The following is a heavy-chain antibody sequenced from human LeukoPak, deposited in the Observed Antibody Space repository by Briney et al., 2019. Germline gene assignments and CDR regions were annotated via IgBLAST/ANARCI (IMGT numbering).Heavy chain of an antibody. CDR1: GFTFSTYA. V-gene: IGHV3-30*03. J-gene: IGHJ4*02. Sequence: GGSLRLSCAASGFTFSTYAMHWVRQAPGKGLEWVAVISNDATKKYYADSVKGRSTISRDNSENTLYLQMNSLRAEDTAVYYCARLTPDYGDYSPFDYWGQGTLVIVSS. D-gene: IGHD4-17*01. CDR2: ISNDATKK. CDR3: ARLTPDYGDYSPFDY.